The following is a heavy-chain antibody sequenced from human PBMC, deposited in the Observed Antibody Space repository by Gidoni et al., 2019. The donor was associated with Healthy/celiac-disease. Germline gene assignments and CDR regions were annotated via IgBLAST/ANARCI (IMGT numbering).Heavy chain of an antibody. CDR1: GFSLSTSGVG. J-gene: IGHJ3*02. V-gene: IGHV2-5*02. CDR3: AHRRGDDAFDI. CDR2: IYWDDDK. Sequence: QITLKESGPTLVNPPQPLTLTCTFSGFSLSTSGVGVGWIRQPPGKALEWLALIYWDDDKRYSPSLKSRLTITKDTSKNQVVLTMTNMDPVDTATYYGAHRRGDDAFDIWGQGTMVTVSS. D-gene: IGHD3-10*01.